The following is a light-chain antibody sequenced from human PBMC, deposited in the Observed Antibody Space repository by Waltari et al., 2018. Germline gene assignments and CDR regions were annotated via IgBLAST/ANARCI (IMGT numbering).Light chain of an antibody. CDR3: QQGYNTPST. Sequence: DIQMTQSPSPLCAAVGDRVTTTCRASQTISTYLNWYQQKPGEAPKLLIYGASSLHSGVPSRFSGSGSGTYFTLTISSLQPEDSATYYCQQGYNTPSTFGGGTKVEIK. V-gene: IGKV1-39*01. J-gene: IGKJ4*01. CDR1: QTISTY. CDR2: GAS.